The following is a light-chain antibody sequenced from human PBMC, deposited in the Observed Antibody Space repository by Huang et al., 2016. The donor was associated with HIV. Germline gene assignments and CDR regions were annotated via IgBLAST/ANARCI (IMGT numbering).Light chain of an antibody. J-gene: IGKJ3*01. CDR1: QSISSY. CDR2: DAS. CDR3: QQRGNWPFT. Sequence: EVVLTQSPATLSLSPGERATLSCRASQSISSYLAWYQQRPGQAPRLLLYDASNRADGIPPRFFGSGSGTDFTLTIYSLEPEDFAVYYCQQRGNWPFTFGPGTKVDIK. V-gene: IGKV3-11*01.